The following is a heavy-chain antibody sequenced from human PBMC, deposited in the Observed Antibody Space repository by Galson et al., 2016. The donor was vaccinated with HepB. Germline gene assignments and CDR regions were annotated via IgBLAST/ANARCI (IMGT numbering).Heavy chain of an antibody. D-gene: IGHD2-2*02. CDR1: GYTFTSYA. CDR3: ARDGGYCSSTSCYNDAFDI. J-gene: IGHJ3*02. V-gene: IGHV1-3*01. CDR2: INAGNGNT. Sequence: SVKVSCKASGYTFTSYAMHWVRQAPGQRLEWMGWINAGNGNTKYSQKFQGRVTITRDTSASTAYMELSSLRSEDTAVYYCARDGGYCSSTSCYNDAFDIWAQGITVAVSS.